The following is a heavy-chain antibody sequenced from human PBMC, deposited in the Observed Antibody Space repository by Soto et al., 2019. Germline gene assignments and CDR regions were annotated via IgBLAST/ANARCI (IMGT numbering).Heavy chain of an antibody. V-gene: IGHV3-66*01. Sequence: GGSLRLSCAASGLTVSSNYMSWVRQAPGKGLEWVSVIYSGGRTYYADSVKGRFTISRDNSKNTLYLQMNSLRAEYTAVYYCARASRNYYDRSGYLYYFDYWGQGTLITVSS. CDR2: IYSGGRT. J-gene: IGHJ4*02. CDR3: ARASRNYYDRSGYLYYFDY. CDR1: GLTVSSNY. D-gene: IGHD3-22*01.